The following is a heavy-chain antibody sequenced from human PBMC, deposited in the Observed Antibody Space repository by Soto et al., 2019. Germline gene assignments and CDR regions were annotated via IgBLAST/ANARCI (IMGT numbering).Heavy chain of an antibody. V-gene: IGHV4-34*01. D-gene: IGHD3-10*01. J-gene: IGHJ6*02. CDR2: IYHSGST. Sequence: PSETLSLTCAVYGGSFSGYYWSWIRQPPGKGLEWIGEIYHSGSTNYNPSLKSRVTISVDTSKNQFSLKLSSVTAADTAVYYCARHVITMVRGVTHYYYYGMDVWGQGTTVTVSS. CDR1: GGSFSGYY. CDR3: ARHVITMVRGVTHYYYYGMDV.